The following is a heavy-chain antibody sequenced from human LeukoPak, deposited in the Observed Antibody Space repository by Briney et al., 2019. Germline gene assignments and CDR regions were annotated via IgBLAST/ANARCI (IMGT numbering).Heavy chain of an antibody. D-gene: IGHD3-16*01. Sequence: GGSLRLSCAASGFTFSSYGMHWVRQTPGKGLEWVAVISYDGSSKYYANSVEGRFTISRDNSTNTLYLRMNSLRAEDTAVYYCARESQEKVAYGVDYWGQGTLVTVSS. CDR3: ARESQEKVAYGVDY. V-gene: IGHV3-30*03. J-gene: IGHJ4*02. CDR1: GFTFSSYG. CDR2: ISYDGSSK.